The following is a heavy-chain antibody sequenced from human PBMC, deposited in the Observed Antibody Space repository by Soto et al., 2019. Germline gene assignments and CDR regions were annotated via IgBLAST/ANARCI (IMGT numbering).Heavy chain of an antibody. Sequence: SETLSLTCTVSGGSISSYYWSWIRQPPGKGLEWIGYIYYSGSTNYNPSLKSRVTISVDTSKNQFSLKLSSETAADTAVYYCARVVFWSGYYERGMGYYFDYWGQGTLVTVAS. V-gene: IGHV4-59*01. CDR1: GGSISSYY. CDR2: IYYSGST. D-gene: IGHD3-3*01. CDR3: ARVVFWSGYYERGMGYYFDY. J-gene: IGHJ4*02.